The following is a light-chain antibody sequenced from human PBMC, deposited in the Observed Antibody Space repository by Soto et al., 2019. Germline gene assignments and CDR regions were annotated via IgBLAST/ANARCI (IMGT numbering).Light chain of an antibody. J-gene: IGKJ1*01. Sequence: PGERDTLSCMASQSVGIYLAWYQQKPGQAPRLLIYGASSRATGIPDRSSGSGSGTDFTLTISRLEPEDFAVYYCQQYGSSPPWTFGQGTKV. CDR1: QSVGIY. V-gene: IGKV3-20*01. CDR2: GAS. CDR3: QQYGSSPPWT.